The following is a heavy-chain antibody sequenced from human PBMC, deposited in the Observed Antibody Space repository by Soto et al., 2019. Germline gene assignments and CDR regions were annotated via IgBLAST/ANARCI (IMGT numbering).Heavy chain of an antibody. V-gene: IGHV4-34*01. J-gene: IGHJ6*04. CDR2: ITHSGST. Sequence: PSSSXSLTWSVGVCCFIGYTGSLNWIRQPPGKVRDRIGEITHSGSTSHNPSLKSRVTLPLDTSKNQFSLILRSAPAADTDAYHCARGPVNHDIRSRTITGAMEVWGNGSKV. CDR1: VCCFIGYT. CDR3: ARGPVNHDIRSRTITGAMEV. D-gene: IGHD1-20*01.